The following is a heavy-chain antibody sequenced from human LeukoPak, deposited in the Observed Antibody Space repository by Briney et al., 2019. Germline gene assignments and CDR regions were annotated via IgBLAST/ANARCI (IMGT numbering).Heavy chain of an antibody. CDR1: GYTFTSYD. CDR3: ARVGTAGTTLPFDF. V-gene: IGHV1-8*01. J-gene: IGHJ4*02. D-gene: IGHD1-1*01. CDR2: MNPNSGNT. Sequence: ASVKVSCKASGYTFTSYDINWVRQATGQGLEWMGWMNPNSGNTGSAQRIQGRITMTRDTSISTAYMELSSLRSEDTAVYYCARVGTAGTTLPFDFWGQGTLVTVSS.